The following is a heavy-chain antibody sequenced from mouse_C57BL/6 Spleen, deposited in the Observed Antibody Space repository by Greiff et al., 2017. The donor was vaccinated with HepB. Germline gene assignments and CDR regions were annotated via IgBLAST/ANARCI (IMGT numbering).Heavy chain of an antibody. CDR3: AREDYDYDGGWFAY. CDR2: ISYDGSN. CDR1: GYSITSGYY. D-gene: IGHD2-4*01. J-gene: IGHJ3*01. V-gene: IGHV3-6*01. Sequence: ESGPGLVKPSQSLSLTCSVTGYSITSGYYWNWIRQFPGNKLEFMCYISYDGSNNYNPSLKNRISITRDTSKNQFFLKLNSVTTEDTATYYCAREDYDYDGGWFAYWGQGTLVTVSA.